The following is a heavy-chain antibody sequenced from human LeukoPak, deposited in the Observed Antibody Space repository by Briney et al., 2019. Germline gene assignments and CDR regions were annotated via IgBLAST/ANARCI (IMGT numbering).Heavy chain of an antibody. CDR2: INHSGST. Sequence: SETLSLTCAVYGGSFSGYYWSWIRQPPGKGLEWIGEINHSGSTNYNPSLKSRVTILVDTSKNQFSLKLSSVTAADTAVYYCATPGITMVRGFGYWGQGTLVTVSS. D-gene: IGHD3-10*01. CDR3: ATPGITMVRGFGY. V-gene: IGHV4-34*01. CDR1: GGSFSGYY. J-gene: IGHJ4*02.